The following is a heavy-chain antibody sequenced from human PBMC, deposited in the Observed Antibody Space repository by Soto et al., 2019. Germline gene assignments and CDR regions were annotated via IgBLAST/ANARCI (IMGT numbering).Heavy chain of an antibody. CDR1: GGSISSGGYY. Sequence: QVQLQESGPGLVKPSQTLSLTCTVSGGSISSGGYYWSGIRQHPGKGLQWIGYIHYRGSTYYNPALKRRVTISVHTSNNQFALELSSVTAADTAVYYCVRTPSAWGQGTMVTVSS. CDR3: VRTPSA. V-gene: IGHV4-31*03. CDR2: IHYRGST. J-gene: IGHJ5*02.